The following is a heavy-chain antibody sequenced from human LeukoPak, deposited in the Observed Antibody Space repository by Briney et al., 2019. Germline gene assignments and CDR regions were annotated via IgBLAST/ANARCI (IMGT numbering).Heavy chain of an antibody. J-gene: IGHJ4*02. D-gene: IGHD3-22*01. Sequence: GGSLRLSCAASGFTFSDYGMHWVRQAPGKGLEWVAVIWYDGSNKYYADSVKGRFTISRDNSKNTLYLQMNSLRAEDTAVYYCARDPLNYDSSGYIRYYFDYWGQGTLDTVSS. CDR1: GFTFSDYG. CDR3: ARDPLNYDSSGYIRYYFDY. CDR2: IWYDGSNK. V-gene: IGHV3-33*01.